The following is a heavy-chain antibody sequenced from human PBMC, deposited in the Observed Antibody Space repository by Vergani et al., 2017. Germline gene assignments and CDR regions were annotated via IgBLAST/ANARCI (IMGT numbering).Heavy chain of an antibody. J-gene: IGHJ2*01. CDR2: VNPEGTNT. CDR3: VKDIAASGNYWYFDL. CDR1: GFTFSRHW. D-gene: IGHD6-13*01. V-gene: IGHV3-74*01. Sequence: EVQLVESGGGLVQPGGSLRLSCAASGFTFSRHWMHWVRQAPGKGLVWVSRVNPEGTNTPYADSVKGRFTISRDNAKNSLYLQMNSQRAEDTALYYCVKDIAASGNYWYFDLWGRGTLVTVSS.